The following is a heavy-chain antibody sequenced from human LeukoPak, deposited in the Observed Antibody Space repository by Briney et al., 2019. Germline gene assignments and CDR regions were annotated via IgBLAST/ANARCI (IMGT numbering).Heavy chain of an antibody. CDR3: ARGYDFWSGYPPFDY. V-gene: IGHV4-34*01. CDR1: GFTFSSTS. Sequence: GSLRLSCAASGFTFSSTSMSWIRQPPGKGLEWIGEINHSGSTNYNPSLKSRVTISVDTSKNQFSLKLSSVTAADTAVYYCARGYDFWSGYPPFDYWGQGTLVTVSS. D-gene: IGHD3-3*01. CDR2: INHSGST. J-gene: IGHJ4*02.